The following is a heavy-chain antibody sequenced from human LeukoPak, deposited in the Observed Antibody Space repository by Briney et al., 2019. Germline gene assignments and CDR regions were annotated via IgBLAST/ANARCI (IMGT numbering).Heavy chain of an antibody. CDR2: IYHSGST. Sequence: SETLCLTCTVSGYSISSDYYWGWIRQPPGKGLEWIGSIYHSGSTYYNPSLKSRVTISVGTSKNQFSLKLSSLTAADTAVYYCAGLIRLGWFDPWGQGTLVTVSS. J-gene: IGHJ5*02. CDR3: AGLIRLGWFDP. D-gene: IGHD3-9*01. V-gene: IGHV4-38-2*02. CDR1: GYSISSDYY.